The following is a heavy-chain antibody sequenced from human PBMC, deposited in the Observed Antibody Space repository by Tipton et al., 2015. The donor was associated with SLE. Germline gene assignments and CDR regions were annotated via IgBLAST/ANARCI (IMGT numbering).Heavy chain of an antibody. D-gene: IGHD5-18*01. Sequence: TLSLTCTVSGGSISSYYWNWIRQTPGKGLEWIGYIYDSGSTYYNPSLKSRVTISVDTSKNQFSLKLRSVTAADTAVYYCASSFPSPLNSYGQGTFDYWGQGTLVTVSS. CDR2: IYDSGST. CDR3: ASSFPSPLNSYGQGTFDY. V-gene: IGHV4-59*12. J-gene: IGHJ4*02. CDR1: GGSISSYY.